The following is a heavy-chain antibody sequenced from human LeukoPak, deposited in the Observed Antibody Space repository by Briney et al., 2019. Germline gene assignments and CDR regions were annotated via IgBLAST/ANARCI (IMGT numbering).Heavy chain of an antibody. V-gene: IGHV1-2*02. CDR2: INPNSGGT. CDR1: GYTFTGYY. CDR3: VRYSSSWYDNWFDP. Sequence: GASVKVSCKASGYTFTGYYMHWVRQAPGQGLEWMGWINPNSGGTNYAQKFQGRVTMTRDTSISTAYMELSRLRSDDTAVYYCVRYSSSWYDNWFDPWGQRTLVTVSS. D-gene: IGHD6-13*01. J-gene: IGHJ5*02.